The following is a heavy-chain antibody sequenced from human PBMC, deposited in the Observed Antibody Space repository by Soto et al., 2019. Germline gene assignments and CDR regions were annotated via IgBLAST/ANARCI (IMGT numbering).Heavy chain of an antibody. Sequence: GGSLRLSCAASGFTFSSYWMHWVRQGPGKGLVWVSRIKSDGSITSYADSVKGRFTISRDNAKNTLFLQMNSLIAEDTAVYYCARLGAPDKYGLDVWGQGTTVTVSS. CDR1: GFTFSSYW. CDR3: ARLGAPDKYGLDV. D-gene: IGHD1-26*01. CDR2: IKSDGSIT. J-gene: IGHJ6*02. V-gene: IGHV3-74*01.